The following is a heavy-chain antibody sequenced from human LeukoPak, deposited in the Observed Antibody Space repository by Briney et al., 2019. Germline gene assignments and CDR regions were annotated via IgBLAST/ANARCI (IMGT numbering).Heavy chain of an antibody. Sequence: SETLSLTCTVSGGSISSYYWSWIRQPPGKGLEWIGYIYYSGSTNYNPSLKSRVTISVDTSKNQFSLKLSSVTAADTAVYYCARSPWEGPFDYWGQGTLVTVSS. J-gene: IGHJ4*02. D-gene: IGHD1-26*01. CDR2: IYYSGST. V-gene: IGHV4-59*01. CDR3: ARSPWEGPFDY. CDR1: GGSISSYY.